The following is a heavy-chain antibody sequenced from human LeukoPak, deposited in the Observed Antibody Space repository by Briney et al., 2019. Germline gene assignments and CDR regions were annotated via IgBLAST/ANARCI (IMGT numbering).Heavy chain of an antibody. CDR1: GFSFNSYA. CDR3: AKDWTTVVTPKGYYFDS. CDR2: ISMTGGST. V-gene: IGHV3-23*01. Sequence: GGSLRLSCAASGFSFNSYAMSWVCQAPGKGLEWVSAISMTGGSTYYADSVKGRFTVSRDNSKNTLSLQMDSLRVEDTALYYCAKDWTTVVTPKGYYFDSWGQGTLVTVSS. D-gene: IGHD4-23*01. J-gene: IGHJ4*02.